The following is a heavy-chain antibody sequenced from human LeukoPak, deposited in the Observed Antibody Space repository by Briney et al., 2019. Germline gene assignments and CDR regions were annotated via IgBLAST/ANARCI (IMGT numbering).Heavy chain of an antibody. CDR1: GYTFTGYY. CDR2: INPNSGGT. CDR3: ARGSPYGDYNVYYFDY. Sequence: VSVKVSCKASGYTFTGYYIHWVRQAPGQGLEWMGWINPNSGGTNNAQKFQGRVTMTRDTSISTAYMELSRLRSDDTAVYYCARGSPYGDYNVYYFDYWGQGTLVTVSS. V-gene: IGHV1-2*02. D-gene: IGHD4-17*01. J-gene: IGHJ4*02.